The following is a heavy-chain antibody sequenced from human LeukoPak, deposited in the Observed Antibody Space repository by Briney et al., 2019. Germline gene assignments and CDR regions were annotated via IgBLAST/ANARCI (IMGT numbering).Heavy chain of an antibody. V-gene: IGHV3-64D*06. D-gene: IGHD2-21*02. CDR1: GFTFSVYA. J-gene: IGHJ4*02. CDR2: IISNGGST. Sequence: QAGGSLRLSCSASGFTFSVYAIHWVRQAPGKGLEYVSTIISNGGSTYYADSVKGRFTISRDNSKNTVSLQMSSMRAEDTALYYCVKDGLAFWGGDCYSYFDYWGQGTLVTVSS. CDR3: VKDGLAFWGGDCYSYFDY.